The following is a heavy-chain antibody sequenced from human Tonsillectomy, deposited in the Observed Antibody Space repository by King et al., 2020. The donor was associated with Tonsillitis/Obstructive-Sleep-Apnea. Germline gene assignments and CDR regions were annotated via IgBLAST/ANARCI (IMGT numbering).Heavy chain of an antibody. CDR1: GFNLDDYA. V-gene: IGHV3-9*01. CDR3: AKVKTEGISYYMDV. Sequence: VQLVESGGGLVQPGRSLRLSCAASGFNLDDYAMHWVRQAPGKGLEWVSGISWNSGTIGYADSVKGRFTISRDNAKNSLYLQMNSLRAEDTALYYCAKVKTEGISYYMDVWGKGTTVTVSS. D-gene: IGHD5-24*01. J-gene: IGHJ6*03. CDR2: ISWNSGTI.